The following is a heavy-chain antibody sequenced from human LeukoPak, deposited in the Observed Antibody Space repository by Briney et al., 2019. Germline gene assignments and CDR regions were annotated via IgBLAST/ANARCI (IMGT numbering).Heavy chain of an antibody. V-gene: IGHV3-23*01. J-gene: IGHJ1*01. Sequence: GRCLSLSCAASAFTFSSYAMSWVRQAPGKGREWVSAISGSGGNTYYADSVKGRFTICRHISKHTLYLQMNSLRAEDTAVYYCAKVPMIVVVITTGYFQHWGQRSLVTVSS. CDR2: ISGSGGNT. D-gene: IGHD3-22*01. CDR1: AFTFSSYA. CDR3: AKVPMIVVVITTGYFQH.